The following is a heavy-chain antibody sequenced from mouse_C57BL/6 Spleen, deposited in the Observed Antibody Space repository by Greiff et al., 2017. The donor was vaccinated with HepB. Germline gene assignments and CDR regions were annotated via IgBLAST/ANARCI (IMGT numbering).Heavy chain of an antibody. Sequence: QVQLQQSGPELVKPGASVKISCKASGYAFSSSWMNWVKQRPGKGLEWIGRIYPGDGDTNYNGKFKGKATMTADQSSSTAYMQLRSLTAEDSAVYSCARAYGSSYFDYWGQGTTLTVSS. D-gene: IGHD1-1*01. V-gene: IGHV1-82*01. CDR1: GYAFSSSW. CDR3: ARAYGSSYFDY. CDR2: IYPGDGDT. J-gene: IGHJ2*01.